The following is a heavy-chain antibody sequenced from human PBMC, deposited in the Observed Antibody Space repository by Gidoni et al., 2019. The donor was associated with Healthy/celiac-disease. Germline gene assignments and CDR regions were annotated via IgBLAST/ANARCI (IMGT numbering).Heavy chain of an antibody. CDR3: AKAPPYYYGSSGYYGDAFDI. Sequence: EVQLLESGGGLVQPGGSLRLSCAASGFTFSSYAMRWVRQAPGKGLEWVSAIRGSGGSTYNADSVKGRFTISRDNSKNTLYLQMNSLRAEDTAVYYCAKAPPYYYGSSGYYGDAFDIWGQGTMVTVSS. CDR1: GFTFSSYA. D-gene: IGHD3-22*01. V-gene: IGHV3-23*01. J-gene: IGHJ3*02. CDR2: IRGSGGST.